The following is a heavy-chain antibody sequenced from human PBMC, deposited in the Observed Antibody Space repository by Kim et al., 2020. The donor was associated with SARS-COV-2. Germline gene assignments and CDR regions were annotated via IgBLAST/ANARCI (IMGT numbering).Heavy chain of an antibody. J-gene: IGHJ4*02. CDR3: ARRVWGYGSGSYPLDY. Sequence: SVKVSCKASGGTFSSYAISWVRQAPGQGLEWMGRIIPILGIANYAQKFQGRVTITADKSTSTAYMELSSLRSEDTAVYYCARRVWGYGSGSYPLDYWGQGTLVTVSS. V-gene: IGHV1-69*04. CDR2: IIPILGIA. CDR1: GGTFSSYA. D-gene: IGHD3-10*01.